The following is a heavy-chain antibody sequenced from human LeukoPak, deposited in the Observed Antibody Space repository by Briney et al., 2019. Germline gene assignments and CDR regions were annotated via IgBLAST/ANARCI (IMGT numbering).Heavy chain of an antibody. D-gene: IGHD3-16*01. CDR2: INHSGST. Sequence: SETLSLTCAVYGGSFSGYYWSWIRQPPGKGLEWIGEINHSGSTNYNPSLKSRVTISVDTSKNQFSLKLSPVTAADTAVYYCARGGGTPSGYWGQGTLVTVSS. CDR3: ARGGGTPSGY. J-gene: IGHJ4*02. V-gene: IGHV4-34*01. CDR1: GGSFSGYY.